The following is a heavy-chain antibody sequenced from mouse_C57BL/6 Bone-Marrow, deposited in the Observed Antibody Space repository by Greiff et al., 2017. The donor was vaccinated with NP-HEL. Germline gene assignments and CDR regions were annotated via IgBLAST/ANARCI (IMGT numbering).Heavy chain of an antibody. CDR1: GYTFTSYG. Sequence: QVQLQQSGAELARPGASVKLSCKASGYTFTSYGISWVKQRTGQGLEWIGEIYPRSGNTYYNEKFKGKATLTADKSSSTAYMELRSLTSEDSAVYFGADYYALGAWFAYWGQGTLVTVSA. CDR3: ADYYALGAWFAY. CDR2: IYPRSGNT. D-gene: IGHD1-1*01. J-gene: IGHJ3*01. V-gene: IGHV1-81*01.